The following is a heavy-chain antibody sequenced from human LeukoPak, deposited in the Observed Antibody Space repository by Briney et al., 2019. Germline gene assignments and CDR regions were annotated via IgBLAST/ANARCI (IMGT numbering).Heavy chain of an antibody. D-gene: IGHD2-2*01. V-gene: IGHV4-4*02. CDR2: IYHSGST. CDR1: GFTFSSYAM. J-gene: IGHJ6*04. Sequence: GSLRLSCAASGFTFSSYAMSWVRQPPGKGLEWIGEIYHSGSTNYNPSLKSRVTISVDKSKNQFSLKLSSVTAADTAVYYCARGYCSSTSCYYYGMDVWGKGTTVTVSS. CDR3: ARGYCSSTSCYYYGMDV.